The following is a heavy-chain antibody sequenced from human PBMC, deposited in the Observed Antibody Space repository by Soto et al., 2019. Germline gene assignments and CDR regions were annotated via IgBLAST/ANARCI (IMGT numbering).Heavy chain of an antibody. V-gene: IGHV1-3*01. J-gene: IGHJ5*02. Sequence: GASVKVSCKASGYTFTSYAMHWVRQAPGQRLEWMGWINAGNGNTKYSQKFQGRVTITRDTSASTAYMELSSLRSEDTAVYYCASYRGWYYYDSSARGWLDPWGQGTLVTVSS. CDR3: ASYRGWYYYDSSARGWLDP. CDR1: GYTFTSYA. CDR2: INAGNGNT. D-gene: IGHD3-22*01.